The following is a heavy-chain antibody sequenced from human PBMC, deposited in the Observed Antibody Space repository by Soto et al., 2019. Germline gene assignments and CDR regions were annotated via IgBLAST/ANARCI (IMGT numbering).Heavy chain of an antibody. V-gene: IGHV4-39*01. CDR2: IYYSGST. Sequence: KPPGKGLEWIGNIYYSGSTYYKPSLVSRVTISVDTSKSQLSLMLSSVIAADTAVYYCSRHFVFQSEDVIPDSVPVSACLLNRSSDL. CDR3: SRHFVFQSEDVIPDSVPVSACLLNRSSDL. J-gene: IGHJ2*01. D-gene: IGHD3-16*02.